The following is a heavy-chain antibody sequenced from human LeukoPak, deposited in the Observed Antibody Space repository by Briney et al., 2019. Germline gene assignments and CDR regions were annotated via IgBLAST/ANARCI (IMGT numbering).Heavy chain of an antibody. CDR2: IYPGDSDT. V-gene: IGHV5-51*01. D-gene: IGHD6-6*01. J-gene: IGHJ6*03. CDR3: AREYSSSIRGRYYYYIDV. Sequence: KHGESLKISCKGSGYSFTTYWIGWVRQMPGKGLEWMGIIYPGDSDTRYSPSFQGQVTISADKSISTTYLQWSSLKASDTAMYYCAREYSSSIRGRYYYYIDVWGKGTTVTVSS. CDR1: GYSFTTYW.